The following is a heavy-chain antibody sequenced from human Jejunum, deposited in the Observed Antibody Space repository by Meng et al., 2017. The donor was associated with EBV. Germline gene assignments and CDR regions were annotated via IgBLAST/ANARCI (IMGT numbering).Heavy chain of an antibody. D-gene: IGHD2-21*02. CDR3: ASDISTATFGY. V-gene: IGHV7-4-1*02. CDR2: INTRTGNP. J-gene: IGHJ4*02. Sequence: QVELVESGSELKKPGASVKVPCKASGYTFSRYAMNWVRQAPGQGLEWMGWINTRTGNPAYAQGFTGRFVFSLDTSVSTAYLQISSLKAEDTAVYYCASDISTATFGYWGQGTLVTVSS. CDR1: GYTFSRYA.